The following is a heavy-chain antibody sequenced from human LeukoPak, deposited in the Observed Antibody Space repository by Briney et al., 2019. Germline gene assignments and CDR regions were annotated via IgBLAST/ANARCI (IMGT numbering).Heavy chain of an antibody. CDR1: GFTFSSYA. CDR2: ISGSGGST. V-gene: IGHV3-23*01. D-gene: IGHD6-19*01. CDR3: AKDPSSGWSSFDY. J-gene: IGHJ4*02. Sequence: GGSLRLSCAASGFTFSSYAMSWVRQAPGKGLEWVSAISGSGGSTYYADSVKGRFTISRDNSKNTLYRQMNSLRAEDTAVYYCAKDPSSGWSSFDYWGQGTLVTVSS.